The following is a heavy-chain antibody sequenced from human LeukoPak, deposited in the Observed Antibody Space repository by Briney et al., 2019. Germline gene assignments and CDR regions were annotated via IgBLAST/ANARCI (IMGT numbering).Heavy chain of an antibody. CDR2: FDPENGEI. D-gene: IGHD3-9*01. V-gene: IGHV1-24*01. J-gene: IGHJ4*02. Sequence: ASVKVSCKVSGYTLTELSIHWVRQAPGKGLEWMGGFDPENGEIIYAQKFQGRVTMTEDRSGDTAYMQLSSLISEDTAVYYCSTDAGYCNSTTCSYYFDYWGQGTLVTASS. CDR3: STDAGYCNSTTCSYYFDY. CDR1: GYTLTELS.